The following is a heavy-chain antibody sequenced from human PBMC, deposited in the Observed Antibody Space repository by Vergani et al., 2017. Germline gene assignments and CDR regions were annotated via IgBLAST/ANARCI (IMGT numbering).Heavy chain of an antibody. D-gene: IGHD3-3*01. V-gene: IGHV4-31*03. CDR1: GGSISSGSYY. Sequence: QVQLQESGPGLVKSSETLSLTCTVSGGSISSGSYYWSWIRQHPGKGLEWIGHIYYSGSTNYNPSLKSRVTISVDTSKNEFSLKLSSVTAADTAVYYCARVPRVCGYYLFDYWGQGTLVTVSS. CDR3: ARVPRVCGYYLFDY. CDR2: IYYSGST. J-gene: IGHJ4*02.